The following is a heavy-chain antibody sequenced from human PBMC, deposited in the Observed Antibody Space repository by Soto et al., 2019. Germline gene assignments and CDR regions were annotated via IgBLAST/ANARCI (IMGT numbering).Heavy chain of an antibody. V-gene: IGHV1-69*02. Sequence: QVQLVQSGTEVKKPGSSVTVSCKASGGPYSKYSISWVRQAPGQGLEWMGRIIPIFDITNYAQKFQGRVTITAEKSTSTVYMDLSSLRSEDTAVYYCARSPLGDYYDSDGLDNWGQGTLVTVSS. CDR1: GGPYSKYS. CDR2: IIPIFDIT. CDR3: ARSPLGDYYDSDGLDN. D-gene: IGHD3-22*01. J-gene: IGHJ4*02.